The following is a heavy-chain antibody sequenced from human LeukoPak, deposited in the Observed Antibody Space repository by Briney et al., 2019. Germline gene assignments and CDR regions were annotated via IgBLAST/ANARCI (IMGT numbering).Heavy chain of an antibody. CDR2: IKQDGSEK. D-gene: IGHD5-18*01. V-gene: IGHV3-7*03. J-gene: IGHJ4*02. CDR3: ARAGGYSYGYFDY. CDR1: GFTLSNVW. Sequence: GGSMRLSRAASGFTLSNVWMSWVRQAAGEGPGWVANIKQDGSEKYYVDSVTGRFTLSRHNAKNPLYLQMSRLRAEDTAVYCCARAGGYSYGYFDYWGQGTLVTVSS.